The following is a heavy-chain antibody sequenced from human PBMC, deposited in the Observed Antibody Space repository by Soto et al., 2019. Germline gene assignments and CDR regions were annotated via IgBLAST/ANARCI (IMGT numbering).Heavy chain of an antibody. Sequence: QVQLVQSGAEVKKPGASVKVSCKASGYTFTSHGIIWVQQAPGQGLEWLGWISANNGDTNYAQKFQGRVTVTTDTSTSTGYMELRSLRSEDTAVYYCARMVRGSNIDYYYYMDVWGKGTTVTVSS. CDR1: GYTFTSHG. V-gene: IGHV1-18*01. CDR2: ISANNGDT. D-gene: IGHD3-10*01. CDR3: ARMVRGSNIDYYYYMDV. J-gene: IGHJ6*03.